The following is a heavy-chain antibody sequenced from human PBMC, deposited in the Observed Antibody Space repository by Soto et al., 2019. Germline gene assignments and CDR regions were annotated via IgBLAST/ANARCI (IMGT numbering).Heavy chain of an antibody. V-gene: IGHV3-30-3*01. J-gene: IGHJ4*02. CDR2: ISYDGSNK. D-gene: IGHD5-18*01. CDR3: ARRGDTLQLWLGASFDY. CDR1: GFTFSSYA. Sequence: QVQLVESGGGVVQPGRSLRLSCAASGFTFSSYAMHWVRQAPGKGLEWVAVISYDGSNKYYADSVKGRFTISRDNSKNTLYLQMNSLRAEVTAVYYCARRGDTLQLWLGASFDYWGQGTLVTVSS.